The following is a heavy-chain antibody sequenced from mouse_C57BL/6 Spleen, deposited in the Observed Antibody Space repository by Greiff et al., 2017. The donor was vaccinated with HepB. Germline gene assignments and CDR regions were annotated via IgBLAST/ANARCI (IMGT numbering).Heavy chain of an antibody. CDR1: GYTFTDYE. D-gene: IGHD1-1*01. J-gene: IGHJ1*03. Sequence: VKLQESGAELVRPGASVTLSCKASGYTFTDYEMHWVKQTPVHGLEWIGAIDPETGGTAYNQKFKGKAILTADKSSSTAYMELRRLTSEDSAVYYCTRRGDYYGSSRGYFDVWGTGTTVTVSS. V-gene: IGHV1-15*01. CDR3: TRRGDYYGSSRGYFDV. CDR2: IDPETGGT.